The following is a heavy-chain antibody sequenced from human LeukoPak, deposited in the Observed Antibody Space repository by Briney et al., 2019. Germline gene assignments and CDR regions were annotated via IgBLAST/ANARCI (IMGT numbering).Heavy chain of an antibody. V-gene: IGHV1-69*04. D-gene: IGHD3-9*01. CDR1: GGTFSSYA. Sequence: GASVKVSCKASGGTFSSYAISWVRQAPGQGLEWMGRIIPILGIANYAQKFQGRVTITADKSTSTAYMELSSLRSEDTAVYYCARAGYFDDSRMYYFDYWGQGTLVTVSS. CDR2: IIPILGIA. J-gene: IGHJ4*02. CDR3: ARAGYFDDSRMYYFDY.